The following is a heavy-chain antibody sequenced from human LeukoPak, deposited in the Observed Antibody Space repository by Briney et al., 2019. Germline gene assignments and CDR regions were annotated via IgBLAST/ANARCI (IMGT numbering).Heavy chain of an antibody. Sequence: SETLSLTCTVSGGSISSYYWSWIRQPPGKGLEWIGYIYYSGSTNYNPSLKSRVTISVDTSKNQFSLKLSSVTAADTAVYYCARYDSSYNWSDPGGQEPLVTVPS. CDR3: ARYDSSYNWSDP. J-gene: IGHJ5*02. CDR1: GGSISSYY. D-gene: IGHD6-6*01. CDR2: IYYSGST. V-gene: IGHV4-59*08.